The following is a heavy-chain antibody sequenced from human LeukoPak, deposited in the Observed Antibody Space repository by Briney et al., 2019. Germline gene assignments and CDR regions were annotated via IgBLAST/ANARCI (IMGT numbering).Heavy chain of an antibody. CDR1: GFTVSSNY. J-gene: IGHJ4*02. CDR2: IYSGGST. D-gene: IGHD6-13*01. V-gene: IGHV3-53*05. Sequence: GGSLRLSCAASGFTVSSNYMSWVRQAPGKGLEWVSVIYSGGSTYYADSVKGRFTISRDNSKNTLYLQMNSLRAEDTAVYYCARDSGSSWYEYYFDYWGQGTLVTVSS. CDR3: ARDSGSSWYEYYFDY.